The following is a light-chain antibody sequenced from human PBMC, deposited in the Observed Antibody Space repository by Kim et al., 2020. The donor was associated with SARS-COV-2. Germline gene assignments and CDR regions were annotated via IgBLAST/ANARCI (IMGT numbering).Light chain of an antibody. V-gene: IGLV1-40*01. J-gene: IGLJ2*01. Sequence: GVTMSCTGSSSNIGAGYDVHWYQQLPGTAPKLLIYGNSNRPSGVPDRFSGSKSGTSASLAITGLQAEDEADYYCQSYDSSLSGVVFGGGTQLTVL. CDR3: QSYDSSLSGVV. CDR1: SSNIGAGYD. CDR2: GNS.